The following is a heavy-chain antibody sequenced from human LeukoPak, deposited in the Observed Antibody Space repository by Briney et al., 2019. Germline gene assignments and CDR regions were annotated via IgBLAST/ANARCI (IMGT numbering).Heavy chain of an antibody. Sequence: PSQTLSLTCTVSGGSITSGGYYWSWIRLLPGKGLEWIGYIYYSGTTSYNPSLKSRLTISLDTSENQFSLKLSSVTAADTAVYYCARGSTGDKSNNWGQGTLVTVSS. CDR2: IYYSGTT. V-gene: IGHV4-31*03. D-gene: IGHD7-27*01. CDR3: ARGSTGDKSNN. J-gene: IGHJ4*02. CDR1: GGSITSGGYY.